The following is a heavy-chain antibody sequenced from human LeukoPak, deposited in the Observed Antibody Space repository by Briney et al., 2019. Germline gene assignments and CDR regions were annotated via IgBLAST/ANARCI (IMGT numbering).Heavy chain of an antibody. CDR3: ARGDFYGSGTSFIDAFDI. CDR1: GFTFSDYW. CDR2: IKQDGTEK. V-gene: IGHV3-7*01. Sequence: PGGSLRLSCAASGFTFSDYWMSWVRQARGKGLEWVANIKQDGTEKYYVDSVKGRFTISRDNAKNSLYLQMNSLRAEDTAVYYCARGDFYGSGTSFIDAFDIWGQGTLVTVSS. J-gene: IGHJ3*02. D-gene: IGHD3-10*01.